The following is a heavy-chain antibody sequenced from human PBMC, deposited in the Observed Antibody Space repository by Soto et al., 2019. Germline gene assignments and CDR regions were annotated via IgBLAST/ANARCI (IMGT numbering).Heavy chain of an antibody. CDR2: ITVNGNT. J-gene: IGHJ1*01. Sequence: QVQQLESGPGLVKPWDTLSLTCTVSGAYISDFSWSWIRQPAGKGLEWIVRITVNGNTPYNPSFRSRVTMSMDTSRNQFSLNLQSATAADTALYYCARESGENWTYEAHWGQGTLVTVSS. V-gene: IGHV4-4*07. D-gene: IGHD1-7*01. CDR3: ARESGENWTYEAH. CDR1: GAYISDFS.